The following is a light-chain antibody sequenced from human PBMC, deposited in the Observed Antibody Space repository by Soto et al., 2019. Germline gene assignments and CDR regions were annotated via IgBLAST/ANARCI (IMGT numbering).Light chain of an antibody. V-gene: IGKV1-5*03. CDR3: QQYSSYPRT. J-gene: IGKJ1*01. Sequence: DIQMTQSPSTLSASVGDRVSITCRASQSISSWLAWYQQKPGKAPNLLIYKASSLESGVPSRFSGSGSGTEFTLTTSSLQPDDIATYYCQQYSSYPRTFGQGTKV. CDR2: KAS. CDR1: QSISSW.